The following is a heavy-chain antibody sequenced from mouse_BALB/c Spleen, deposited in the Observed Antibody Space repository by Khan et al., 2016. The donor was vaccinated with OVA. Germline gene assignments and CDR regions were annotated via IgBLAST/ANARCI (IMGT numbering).Heavy chain of an antibody. CDR2: ISYSGNT. D-gene: IGHD1-1*01. Sequence: VQLQQSGPGLVKPSQSLSLTCTVTGYSITTDYAWNWIRQFPGNKLEWMGYISYSGNTKYNPSLKSRISITRDPSKNQFFLQLKSVTTEDTARYYCARVYGGDFDYWGQGTTLTVSS. V-gene: IGHV3-2*02. CDR1: GYSITTDYA. J-gene: IGHJ2*01. CDR3: ARVYGGDFDY.